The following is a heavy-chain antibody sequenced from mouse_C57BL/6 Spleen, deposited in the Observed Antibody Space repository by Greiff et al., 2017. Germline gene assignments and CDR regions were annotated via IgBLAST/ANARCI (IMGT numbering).Heavy chain of an antibody. D-gene: IGHD1-1*01. V-gene: IGHV5-17*01. CDR1: GFTFSDYG. CDR2: ISSGSSTL. Sequence: EVQRVESGGGLVKPGGSLKLSCAASGFTFSDYGMHWVRQAPEKGLEWVAYISSGSSTLYYADTVKGRFPISRDNAKNTLFLQMTSLRSEDTAMYYCARDYYGSSPPFAYWGQGTLVTVSA. J-gene: IGHJ3*01. CDR3: ARDYYGSSPPFAY.